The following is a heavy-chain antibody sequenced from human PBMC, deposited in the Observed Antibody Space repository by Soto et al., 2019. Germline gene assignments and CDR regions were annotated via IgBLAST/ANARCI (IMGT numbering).Heavy chain of an antibody. J-gene: IGHJ3*02. D-gene: IGHD3-22*01. CDR3: ARTDRTEYYYDSSGYFGFSAFDI. V-gene: IGHV3-9*01. CDR2: ISWNSGNI. CDR1: GFTFDDYA. Sequence: PGGSLRLSCAASGFTFDDYAMHWVRQAPGKGPEWVSGISWNSGNIVYADSVKGRFTISRDNAKNSLYLQMNSLRAEDTAVYYCARTDRTEYYYDSSGYFGFSAFDIWGQGTLVTGSS.